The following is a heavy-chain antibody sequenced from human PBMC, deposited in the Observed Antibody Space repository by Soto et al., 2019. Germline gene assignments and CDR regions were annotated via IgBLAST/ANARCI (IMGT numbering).Heavy chain of an antibody. Sequence: SGPTLVNPXQTLTLTCIFSGFSLRTSVVGVGWIRQPPGKALEWLGFIYWNDDKRYSPSLKGRLTITKDTSKNQVVLTMTNMDPVDTATYYCAKSGSSGWYGWFGPWGQGTLVTVSS. D-gene: IGHD6-19*01. CDR2: IYWNDDK. CDR1: GFSLRTSVVG. V-gene: IGHV2-5*01. J-gene: IGHJ5*02. CDR3: AKSGSSGWYGWFGP.